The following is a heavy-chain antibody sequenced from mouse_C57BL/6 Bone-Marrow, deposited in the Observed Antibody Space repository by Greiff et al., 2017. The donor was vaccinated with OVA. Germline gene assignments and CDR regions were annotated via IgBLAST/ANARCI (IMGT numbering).Heavy chain of an antibody. Sequence: QVQLQQSGAELVRPGTSVKMSCKASGYTFTNYWLGWAKQRPGHGLEWIGDIYPGGGYPNYNEKFKGKATLTADKSSSTAYMQFSSRTAEDSAIYYCARSGDYGSSLDYGGQGTTRTVSS. CDR2: IYPGGGYP. CDR1: GYTFTNYW. V-gene: IGHV1-63*01. J-gene: IGHJ2*01. CDR3: ARSGDYGSSLDY. D-gene: IGHD1-1*01.